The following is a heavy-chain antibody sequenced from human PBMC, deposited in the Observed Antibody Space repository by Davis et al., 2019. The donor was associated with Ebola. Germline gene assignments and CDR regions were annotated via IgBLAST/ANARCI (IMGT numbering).Heavy chain of an antibody. D-gene: IGHD2-15*01. CDR2: INPSGGST. CDR3: ARDGVVAALDP. CDR1: GYTFTSYY. Sequence: ASVKVSCKASGYTFTSYYMHWVRQAPGQGLEWMGIINPSGGSTSYAQKFQGRVTMTRDTSTSTAYMELRSLRSDDTAVYYCARDGVVAALDPWGQGTLVTVSS. J-gene: IGHJ5*02. V-gene: IGHV1-46*01.